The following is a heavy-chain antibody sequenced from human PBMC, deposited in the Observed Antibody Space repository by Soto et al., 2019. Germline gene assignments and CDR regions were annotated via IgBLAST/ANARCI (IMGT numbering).Heavy chain of an antibody. CDR3: AREYLPKGHFRP. CDR2: INPNSGGT. CDR1: GGTFSSYT. V-gene: IGHV1-2*04. D-gene: IGHD3-3*02. Sequence: ASVKVSCKASGGTFSSYTISWVRQAPGQGLEWMGWINPNSGGTNYAQKFQGWVTMTRDTSISTAYMELSRLRSDDTAVYYCAREYLPKGHFRPWGQGTLVTVSS. J-gene: IGHJ5*02.